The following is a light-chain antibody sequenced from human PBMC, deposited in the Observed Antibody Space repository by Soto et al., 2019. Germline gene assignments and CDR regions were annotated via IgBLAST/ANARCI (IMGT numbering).Light chain of an antibody. Sequence: QSVLTQPPSVSGAPGQRVTISCTGSSSNIGAGYDVHWYQQLPGTAPKLLIYGNSNRPSGVPDRFSGSKSGTSASLAITGRQDEDEAGYYCQSYDSSLSGVVFGGGTKLTVL. CDR2: GNS. V-gene: IGLV1-40*01. CDR1: SSNIGAGYD. J-gene: IGLJ2*01. CDR3: QSYDSSLSGVV.